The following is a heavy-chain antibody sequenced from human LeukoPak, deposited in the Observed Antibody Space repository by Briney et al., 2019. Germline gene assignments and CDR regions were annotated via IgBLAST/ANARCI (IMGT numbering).Heavy chain of an antibody. D-gene: IGHD3-9*01. J-gene: IGHJ4*02. CDR1: GYTFTSYD. V-gene: IGHV1-8*01. Sequence: GSVKVSCKASGYTFTSYDITWVRQDPGQGLEWMGWMSPNSGNTGYAQKFQGRVTMTRNTSITTAYMELSSLTSEDTAVYYCARETTIPPYYFDYWGLGSQVTVSP. CDR2: MSPNSGNT. CDR3: ARETTIPPYYFDY.